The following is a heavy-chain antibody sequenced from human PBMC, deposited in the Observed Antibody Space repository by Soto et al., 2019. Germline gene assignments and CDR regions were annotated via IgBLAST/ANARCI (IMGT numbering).Heavy chain of an antibody. Sequence: VGSLRLSCAPSGFTFSDYYMSWIRQAPGKGLEWVSYISSSGSTIYYADSAKGRFTISRDNAKNSLYLQMNSLRAEDTAVYYCARNYYDSSGYYYDWFDPWGQGTLVTVS. CDR1: GFTFSDYY. V-gene: IGHV3-11*01. D-gene: IGHD3-22*01. J-gene: IGHJ5*02. CDR3: ARNYYDSSGYYYDWFDP. CDR2: ISSSGSTI.